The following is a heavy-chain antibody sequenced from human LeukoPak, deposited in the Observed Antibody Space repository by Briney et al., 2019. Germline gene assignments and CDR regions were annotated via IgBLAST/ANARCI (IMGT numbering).Heavy chain of an antibody. CDR3: ARDRGYAMDV. Sequence: PGGSLRLSCAASELSISDNYMSWVRQAPGKGLEWVSIIHSGGNIYYADSVKGRFTISRDNSKNTLYLQMNSLRAEDTAVYYCARDRGYAMDVWGQGTTVTVSS. V-gene: IGHV3-53*01. CDR2: IHSGGNI. CDR1: ELSISDNY. J-gene: IGHJ6*02. D-gene: IGHD1-1*01.